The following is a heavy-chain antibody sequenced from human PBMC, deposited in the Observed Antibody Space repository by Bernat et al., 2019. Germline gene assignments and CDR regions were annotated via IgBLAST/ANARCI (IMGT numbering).Heavy chain of an antibody. CDR2: INAGNGNT. V-gene: IGHV1-3*01. CDR1: GYTFTSYA. J-gene: IGHJ4*02. Sequence: QVQIVQSGAEVKKPGASVKVCCKASGYTFTSYAMHWVRQAPGQRLEWMGWINAGNGNTKYSQKFQGRVTITRDTSASTAYMELSSLRSEDTAVYYCARYHPAAGRAFDYWGQGTLVTVSS. D-gene: IGHD6-13*01. CDR3: ARYHPAAGRAFDY.